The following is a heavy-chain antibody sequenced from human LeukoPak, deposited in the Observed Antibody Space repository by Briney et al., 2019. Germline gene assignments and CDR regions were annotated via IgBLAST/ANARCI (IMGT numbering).Heavy chain of an antibody. CDR2: IIPIFGTA. CDR1: GGTFSSYA. Sequence: GASVKVSCKASGGTFSSYAISWVRQAPGQGLEWMGGIIPIFGTANYAQKSQGRVTITADESTSTAYMELSSLRSEDTAVYYCARERYCSGGSCYILDYWGQGTLVTVSS. D-gene: IGHD2-15*01. J-gene: IGHJ4*02. V-gene: IGHV1-69*13. CDR3: ARERYCSGGSCYILDY.